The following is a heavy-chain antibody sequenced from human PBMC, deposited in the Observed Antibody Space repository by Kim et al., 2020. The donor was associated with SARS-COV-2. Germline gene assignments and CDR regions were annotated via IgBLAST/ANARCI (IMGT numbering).Heavy chain of an antibody. CDR1: GFTFSSYA. CDR2: ISGSGGST. Sequence: GGSLRLSCAASGFTFSSYAMSWVRQAPGKGLEWVSAISGSGGSTYYADSVKGRFTISRDNSKNTLYLQMNSLRAEDTAVYYCATYRRGGYYYGMDVWGQGTTVTVSS. J-gene: IGHJ6*02. CDR3: ATYRRGGYYYGMDV. D-gene: IGHD3-10*01. V-gene: IGHV3-23*01.